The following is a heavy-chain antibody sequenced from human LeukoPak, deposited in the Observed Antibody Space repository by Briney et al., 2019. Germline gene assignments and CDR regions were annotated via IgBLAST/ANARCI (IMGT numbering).Heavy chain of an antibody. CDR1: GFTFSNYA. J-gene: IGHJ4*02. D-gene: IGHD2-2*01. Sequence: GGSLRLSCAASGFTFSNYAMNWVRQAPGKGLEWVSAISSSGGSTYYADSVKGRFTISRDNSKNALYLQMNSLRAEDTAVYYCAKTITKYQLPGGWDYWGQGTLVTVSS. CDR2: ISSSGGST. V-gene: IGHV3-23*01. CDR3: AKTITKYQLPGGWDY.